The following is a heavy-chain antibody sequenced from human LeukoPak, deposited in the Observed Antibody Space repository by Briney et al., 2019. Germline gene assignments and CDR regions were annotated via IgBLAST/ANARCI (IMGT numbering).Heavy chain of an antibody. Sequence: SETLSLTCSVSVVSMNGYYWTWIRQPPGKGLEWIGYISYSGSTNYNPSLKSRVTISVDTSKNQFSLKLSSVTAADTAVYYCARIIMSSLYYYYMDVWGKGTTVTVSS. CDR3: ARIIMSSLYYYYMDV. D-gene: IGHD3-10*02. J-gene: IGHJ6*03. CDR1: VVSMNGYY. CDR2: ISYSGST. V-gene: IGHV4-59*01.